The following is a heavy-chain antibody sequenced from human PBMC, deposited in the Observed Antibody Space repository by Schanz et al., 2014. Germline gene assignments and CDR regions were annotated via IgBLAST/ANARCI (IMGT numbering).Heavy chain of an antibody. V-gene: IGHV1-2*06. CDR2: FT. CDR1: GYSFSAYY. Sequence: QVQLVQSGAELKNPGASVKVSCKASGYSFSAYYVHWMRQAPGQGLEWLGRFTHISQKFQGRVTMTRDTSSTTAYVALTSLRSDDTAVYYCVRELSGGALDSWGQGALVTVSS. J-gene: IGHJ4*02. CDR3: VRELSGGALDS. D-gene: IGHD1-26*01.